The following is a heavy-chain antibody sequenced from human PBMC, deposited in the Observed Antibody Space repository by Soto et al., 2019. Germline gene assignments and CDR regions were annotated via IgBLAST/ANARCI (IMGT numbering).Heavy chain of an antibody. J-gene: IGHJ4*02. CDR3: AKGRGQNWNIDY. D-gene: IGHD1-1*01. Sequence: EVQLLESGGGSVQPGGSLRLSCAASGFTFSSYSMHWVRRPPGKGMEWVSSINGSGGTEYYADSVKGRFSISRDSLVNTLYLQMNSLRAEDTAGYYCAKGRGQNWNIDYWGQGTLVTVSP. CDR1: GFTFSSYS. CDR2: INGSGGTE. V-gene: IGHV3-23*01.